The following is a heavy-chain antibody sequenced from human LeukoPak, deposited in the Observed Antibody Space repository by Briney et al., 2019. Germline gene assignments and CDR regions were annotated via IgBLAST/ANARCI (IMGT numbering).Heavy chain of an antibody. V-gene: IGHV3-23*01. D-gene: IGHD2-15*01. CDR2: ISGSGGNT. J-gene: IGHJ4*02. CDR3: AKVPRYCSAGSCYGGYFDH. Sequence: GSLRLSCAASGFTFSSYAMSWVRQAPGKGLEWVSAISGSGGNTYYADSLKGRFTISRDNSKNTLSLQMNSLRAEDTAVYYCAKVPRYCSAGSCYGGYFDHWGQGTLVTVSS. CDR1: GFTFSSYA.